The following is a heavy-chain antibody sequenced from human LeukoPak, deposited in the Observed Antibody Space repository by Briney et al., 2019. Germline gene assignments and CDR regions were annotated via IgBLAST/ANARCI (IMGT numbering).Heavy chain of an antibody. D-gene: IGHD2-8*01. J-gene: IGHJ5*02. CDR1: GGTFSSYA. V-gene: IGHV1-69*05. Sequence: ASVKVSRKASGGTFSSYAISWVRQAPGQGLEWMGGIIPIFGTANYAQKFQGRVTITTDESTSTAYMELSSLRSEDAAVYYCARDHCTNGVCHNWFDPWGQGTLVTVSS. CDR2: IIPIFGTA. CDR3: ARDHCTNGVCHNWFDP.